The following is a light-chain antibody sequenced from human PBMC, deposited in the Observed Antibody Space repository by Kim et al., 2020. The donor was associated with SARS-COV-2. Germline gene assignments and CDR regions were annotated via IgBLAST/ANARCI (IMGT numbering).Light chain of an antibody. J-gene: IGKJ3*01. CDR1: QSISSD. V-gene: IGKV3-20*01. Sequence: EIVLTQSPGTLSLSPGERATLSCRASQSISSDLAWYQKTPGQAPRLLIYGASSRATGIPDRFSGSGSGTDFTLTISRLEPEDFAVYYCQQYGTSPITFGPGTKVDIK. CDR3: QQYGTSPIT. CDR2: GAS.